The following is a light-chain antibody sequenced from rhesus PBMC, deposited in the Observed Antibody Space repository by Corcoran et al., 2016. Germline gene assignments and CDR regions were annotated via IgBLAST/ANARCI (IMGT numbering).Light chain of an antibody. Sequence: DIQMTQSPSSLSASVGDRVTITCRASQGISNWLAWYQQKPGKAPKLLTYRASNLETGVPSRFSGSGSGTDVTLTISSLQPEDIATYYCLQDYTTPYSFGQGTKVEIK. J-gene: IGKJ2*01. V-gene: IGKV1-69*01. CDR3: LQDYTTPYS. CDR2: RAS. CDR1: QGISNW.